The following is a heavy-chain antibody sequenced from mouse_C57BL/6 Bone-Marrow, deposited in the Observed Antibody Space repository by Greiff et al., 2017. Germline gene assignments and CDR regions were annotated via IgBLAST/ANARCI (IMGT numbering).Heavy chain of an antibody. V-gene: IGHV14-4*01. CDR3: TTIYDDGSSPSYYAMDY. CDR2: IDPENGDT. Sequence: VQLQQSGAELVRPGDSVKLSCTASGFNIKDDYMHWVKQRPEQGLEWIGWIDPENGDTEYASKFQGKATITADTSSNTAYLQLSSLTSEDTAVYYCTTIYDDGSSPSYYAMDYWGQGTSVTVSS. D-gene: IGHD1-1*01. J-gene: IGHJ4*01. CDR1: GFNIKDDY.